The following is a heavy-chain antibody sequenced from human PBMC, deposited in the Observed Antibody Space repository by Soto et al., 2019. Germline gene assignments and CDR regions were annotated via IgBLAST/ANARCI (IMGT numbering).Heavy chain of an antibody. CDR1: GGTFSSYT. CDR2: IIPILGIA. Sequence: QVQLVQSGAEVKKPGSSVKVSCKASGGTFSSYTISWVRQAPGQGLEWMGRIIPILGIANYAQKFQGRVTLTADKSTSTAYMELSSLRSEDTAVYYCARDGSSWPGTLDYWGQGTLVTVSS. J-gene: IGHJ4*02. V-gene: IGHV1-69*08. CDR3: ARDGSSWPGTLDY. D-gene: IGHD6-13*01.